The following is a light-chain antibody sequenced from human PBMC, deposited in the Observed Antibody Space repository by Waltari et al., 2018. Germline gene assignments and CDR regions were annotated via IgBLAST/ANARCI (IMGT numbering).Light chain of an antibody. CDR1: QSIIGW. CDR3: QYYGT. CDR2: KAS. V-gene: IGKV1-5*03. J-gene: IGKJ1*01. Sequence: DIQMTQSPPTLSASVGERATIPCRVSQSIIGWMAWYQQKPGRAPKLLIFKASILESGVPSRFSGSGSGTEFTLTISSLQPDDFATYFCQYYGTFGQGTKVEIK.